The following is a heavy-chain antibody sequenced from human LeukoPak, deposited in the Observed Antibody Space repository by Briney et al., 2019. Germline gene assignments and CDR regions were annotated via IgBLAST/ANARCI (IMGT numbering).Heavy chain of an antibody. CDR3: ARGLEMSMAMDL. CDR1: GGTFSSFA. J-gene: IGHJ5*02. V-gene: IGHV1-69*05. D-gene: IGHD5-24*01. CDR2: IFPIILTA. Sequence: ASVKVSCKASGGTFSSFAVSWVRQAPGQGLEWMGGIFPIILTANYAQKFQGRVAITTDESMSTAYMELSSLRSEDTAVYYCARGLEMSMAMDLWGQGTLVTVSS.